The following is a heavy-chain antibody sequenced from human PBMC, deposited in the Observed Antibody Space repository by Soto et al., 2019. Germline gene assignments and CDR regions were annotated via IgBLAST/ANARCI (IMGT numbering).Heavy chain of an antibody. D-gene: IGHD1-26*01. CDR1: GYTFFSYG. Sequence: QVKLVQSGPEVKKPGASVKVSCETSGYTFFSYGITWVRQAPGQGLEWMGWVSGYNGHTNYAQKFQGRVTMTRDIPTTPAYMELRNLGSDDTAVYYCARLVGPTSSEHWFAAWGQGTLVTVSS. CDR2: VSGYNGHT. J-gene: IGHJ5*02. CDR3: ARLVGPTSSEHWFAA. V-gene: IGHV1-18*01.